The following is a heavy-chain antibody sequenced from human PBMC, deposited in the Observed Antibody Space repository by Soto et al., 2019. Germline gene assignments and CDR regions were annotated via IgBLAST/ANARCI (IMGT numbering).Heavy chain of an antibody. Sequence: PSETLSLTCTVSGGSIRSNYWSWIRQPPGKGLEWVGYIYYTGTSKYNPSLKSRVTISVDSSKNQFSLKLDSVTAADTAVYYCARLGGYYQAFDNWGQGTLVIVSS. J-gene: IGHJ1*01. D-gene: IGHD3-3*01. CDR2: IYYTGTS. CDR1: GGSIRSNY. CDR3: ARLGGYYQAFDN. V-gene: IGHV4-59*08.